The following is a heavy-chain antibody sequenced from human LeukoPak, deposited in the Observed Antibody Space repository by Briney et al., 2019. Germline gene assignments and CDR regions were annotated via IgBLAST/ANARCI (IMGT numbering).Heavy chain of an antibody. CDR3: ARAQRITIFGVVIQDAFDI. D-gene: IGHD3-3*01. CDR2: ISSSSSTI. CDR1: GFTFSSYS. Sequence: PGGSLRLSCAASGFTFSSYSVNWVRQAPGKGLEWVSCISSSSSTIYYAVSVKGRFTISRDNAKNSLYLQMNSLRDEDTAVYYCARAQRITIFGVVIQDAFDIWGQGTMVTVSS. V-gene: IGHV3-48*02. J-gene: IGHJ3*02.